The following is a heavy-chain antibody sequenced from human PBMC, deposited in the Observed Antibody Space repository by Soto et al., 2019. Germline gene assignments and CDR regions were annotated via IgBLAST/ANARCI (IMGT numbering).Heavy chain of an antibody. CDR3: ARVDIVVVVAATLVRDALDI. V-gene: IGHV4-34*01. D-gene: IGHD2-15*01. CDR2: INHSGST. J-gene: IGHJ3*02. CDR1: GGSFSGYY. Sequence: PSDTLSLTCAVYGGSFSGYYWSWIRQPPGKGLEWIGEINHSGSTNYNPSLNSRVTISVDTSKNQFSLKLSSVTAADTAFYYFARVDIVVVVAATLVRDALDIWGQGTMVT.